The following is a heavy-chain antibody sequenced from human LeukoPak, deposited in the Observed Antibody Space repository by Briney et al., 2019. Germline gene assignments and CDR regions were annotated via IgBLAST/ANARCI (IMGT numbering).Heavy chain of an antibody. D-gene: IGHD3-9*01. CDR2: ISSSSSYI. Sequence: GGSLRLSCAASGFTFSSYSMNWVRQAPGKGLEWVSSISSSSSYIYYADSVKGRFTISRDNAKNSLYLQMNSLRAEDTAAYYCARDRGYDILTGSNAFDIWGQGTMVTVSS. CDR1: GFTFSSYS. J-gene: IGHJ3*02. V-gene: IGHV3-21*01. CDR3: ARDRGYDILTGSNAFDI.